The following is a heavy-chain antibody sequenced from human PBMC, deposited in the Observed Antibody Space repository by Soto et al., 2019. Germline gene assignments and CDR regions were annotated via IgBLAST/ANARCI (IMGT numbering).Heavy chain of an antibody. CDR1: CGSISSSDYY. D-gene: IGHD6-13*01. J-gene: IGHJ4*02. Sequence: ASETLCLTCTVSCGSISSSDYYWGWIRQPPGKGLEWIGSMYRSGSTYYNPSLKSRITISVDTSKNQFSLKLSSVTAADTAVYYCARHAAAAGLHLFDYWGQGTQVTVSS. V-gene: IGHV4-39*01. CDR2: MYRSGST. CDR3: ARHAAAAGLHLFDY.